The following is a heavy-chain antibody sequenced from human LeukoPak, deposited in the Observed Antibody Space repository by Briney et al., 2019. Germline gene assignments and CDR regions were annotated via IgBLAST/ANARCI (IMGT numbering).Heavy chain of an antibody. CDR2: ISSSGGST. CDR1: GFTFSSYA. V-gene: IGHV3-23*01. CDR3: AKSGGYCSSTSCPTPDY. Sequence: GRSLRLSCAASGFTFSSYAMRWARHAAGKGLKFVSAISSSGGSTYYADSVKGRFTISRDNYKNTLYLQMNSRRAEDTAVYYCAKSGGYCSSTSCPTPDYWGQGTLVTVSS. D-gene: IGHD2-2*01. J-gene: IGHJ4*02.